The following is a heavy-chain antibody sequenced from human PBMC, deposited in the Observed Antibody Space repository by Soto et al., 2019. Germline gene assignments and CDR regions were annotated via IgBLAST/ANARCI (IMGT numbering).Heavy chain of an antibody. CDR3: ARGGLEPFDY. CDR1: GFTFSYEV. CDR2: INKDGSYK. D-gene: IGHD1-1*01. J-gene: IGHJ4*02. Sequence: GGSRRLSCATSGFTFSYEVMHWVRQVPGKGLGWVSRINKDGSYKNYADFVEGRFTISRDDAKSELYLHMDRLRAEDTAVYYCARGGLEPFDYLGQGALVTVSS. V-gene: IGHV3-74*01.